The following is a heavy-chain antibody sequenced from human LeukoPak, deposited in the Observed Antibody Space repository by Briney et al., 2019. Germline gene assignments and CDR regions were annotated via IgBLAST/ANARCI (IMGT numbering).Heavy chain of an antibody. CDR1: GYTFTSYD. D-gene: IGHD3-10*01. CDR3: ARRLAYGSGSYKDLGY. J-gene: IGHJ4*02. V-gene: IGHV1-8*01. Sequence: ASVKVSCTASGYTFTSYDINWVRQATGQGLEWMGWMNPNSGNTGYAQKFQGRVTMTRNTSISTAYMELSSLRSEDTAVYYCARRLAYGSGSYKDLGYWGQGTLVTVSS. CDR2: MNPNSGNT.